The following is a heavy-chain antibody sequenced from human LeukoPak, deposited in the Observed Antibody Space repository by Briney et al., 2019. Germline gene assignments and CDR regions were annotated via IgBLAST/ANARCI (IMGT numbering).Heavy chain of an antibody. D-gene: IGHD1-26*01. J-gene: IGHJ3*02. V-gene: IGHV1-2*02. CDR2: ISPHTGGA. CDR3: ASPSGSYYDAFDI. CDR1: GHTFTVYY. Sequence: ASVKVSCKTSGHTFTVYYIHWVRQAPGQGLEWMGWISPHTGGANYAQRFQGRVTMTRDTSISTAYMELSRLRSDDTAVYYCASPSGSYYDAFDIWGQGTMVTVSS.